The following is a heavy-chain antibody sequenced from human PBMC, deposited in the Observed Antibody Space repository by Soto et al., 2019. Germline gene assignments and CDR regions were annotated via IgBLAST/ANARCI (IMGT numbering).Heavy chain of an antibody. D-gene: IGHD3-9*01. CDR3: ARSRNYYDILTGPNWFDP. J-gene: IGHJ5*02. CDR1: GGTFSSYA. V-gene: IGHV1-69*01. Sequence: QVQLVQSGAEVKKPGSSVKVSCKASGGTFSSYAISWVRQAPGQGLEWMGGIIPIFGTANYAQKLQGRVTITADESTSTAYMELSSLRSEDTAVYYCARSRNYYDILTGPNWFDPWGQGTLVTVSS. CDR2: IIPIFGTA.